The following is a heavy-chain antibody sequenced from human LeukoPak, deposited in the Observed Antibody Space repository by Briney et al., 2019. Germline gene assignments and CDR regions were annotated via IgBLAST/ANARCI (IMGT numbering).Heavy chain of an antibody. CDR3: ASRYYDSSGYVDY. D-gene: IGHD3-22*01. CDR2: ISSSSSYI. Sequence: GGSLRLSCAASGFTFSSYSMNWVRQAPGKGLEWVSSISSSSSYIYYADSVKGRFTISRDNAKNSLYLQMNSLRAEDTAVYYCASRYYDSSGYVDYWGQGTLVTVSS. V-gene: IGHV3-21*01. CDR1: GFTFSSYS. J-gene: IGHJ4*02.